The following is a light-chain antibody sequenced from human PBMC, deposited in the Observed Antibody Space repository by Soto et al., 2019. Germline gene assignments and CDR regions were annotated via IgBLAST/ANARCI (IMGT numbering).Light chain of an antibody. Sequence: SVLTQPASVSGSPGQSITISCTGTSGDIGSYNRVSWYQQHPGKAPKLIIYEVTDRPSGVSNRFSGSKSGNTASLTISGLQADDEAAYYGSLSTIIHTSAWGFGPETK. J-gene: IGLJ1*01. V-gene: IGLV2-14*01. CDR2: EVT. CDR3: SLSTIIHTSAWG. CDR1: SGDIGSYNR.